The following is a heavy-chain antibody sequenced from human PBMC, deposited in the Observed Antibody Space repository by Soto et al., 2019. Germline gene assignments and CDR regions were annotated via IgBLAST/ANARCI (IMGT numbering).Heavy chain of an antibody. CDR3: AKDHPSQLYGMDV. CDR1: GITFSSYA. V-gene: IGHV3-23*01. D-gene: IGHD2-2*01. J-gene: IGHJ6*02. CDR2: ISGSGGST. Sequence: GGSLRLSXAASGITFSSYAMSWVRQAPGKGLEWVSAISGSGGSTYYADSVKGRFTISRDNSKNTLYLQMNSLRAEDTAVYYCAKDHPSQLYGMDVWGQGTTVTVSS.